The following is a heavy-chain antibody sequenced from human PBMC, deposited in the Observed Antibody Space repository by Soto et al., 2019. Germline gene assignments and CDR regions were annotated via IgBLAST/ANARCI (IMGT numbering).Heavy chain of an antibody. CDR3: ARAAKGGSSWYYYYGMHV. V-gene: IGHV1-69*06. Sequence: SVKVSCKASGGTFSSYAISWVRQAPGQGLEWMGGIIPIFGTANYAQKFQGRVTITADKSTSTAYMELSSLRSEDTAVYYCARAAKGGSSWYYYYGMHVWGQGTTVTVSS. CDR1: GGTFSSYA. D-gene: IGHD6-13*01. CDR2: IIPIFGTA. J-gene: IGHJ6*02.